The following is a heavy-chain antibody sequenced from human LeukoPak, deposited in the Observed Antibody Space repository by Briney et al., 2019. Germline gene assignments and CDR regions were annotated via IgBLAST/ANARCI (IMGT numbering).Heavy chain of an antibody. D-gene: IGHD2-15*01. V-gene: IGHV4-59*10. CDR1: GGSFSGYY. CDR2: IYTSGST. J-gene: IGHJ4*02. Sequence: PSETLSLTCAVYGGSFSGYYWSWIRQPAGKGLEWIGRIYTSGSTNYNPSLKSRVTMSVDTSKNQFSLKLSSVTAADTAVYYCARAPLGYCSGGSCYPFDYWGQGTLVTVSS. CDR3: ARAPLGYCSGGSCYPFDY.